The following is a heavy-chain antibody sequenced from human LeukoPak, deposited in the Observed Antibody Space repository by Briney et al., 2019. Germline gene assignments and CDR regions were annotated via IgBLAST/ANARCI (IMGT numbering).Heavy chain of an antibody. V-gene: IGHV3-30*04. Sequence: GGSLRLSCAASGFTFSSYAMHWVRQTPGKGLEWVAVISYDGSNKYYADSVKGRFTISRDNSKNTLYLQMNSLRAEDTAVYYCARDQYDTWSRRGNFDSWGQGTLVIVSS. CDR3: ARDQYDTWSRRGNFDS. CDR1: GFTFSSYA. J-gene: IGHJ4*02. CDR2: ISYDGSNK. D-gene: IGHD3/OR15-3a*01.